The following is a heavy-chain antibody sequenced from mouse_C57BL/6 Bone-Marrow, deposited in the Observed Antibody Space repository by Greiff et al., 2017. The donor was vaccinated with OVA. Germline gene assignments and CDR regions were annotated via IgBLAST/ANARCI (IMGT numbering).Heavy chain of an antibody. Sequence: QVQLQQPGAELVMPGASVKLSCKASGYTFTSYWMHWVKQRPGQGLEWIGEIDPSDSYTNYNQKFKGKSTLTVDKSSSTAYMQLSSLTSEDSAVYYCARYYGNCLYYFDYGGQGTTLTVSA. V-gene: IGHV1-69*01. D-gene: IGHD2-1*01. J-gene: IGHJ2*01. CDR2: IDPSDSYT. CDR1: GYTFTSYW. CDR3: ARYYGNCLYYFDY.